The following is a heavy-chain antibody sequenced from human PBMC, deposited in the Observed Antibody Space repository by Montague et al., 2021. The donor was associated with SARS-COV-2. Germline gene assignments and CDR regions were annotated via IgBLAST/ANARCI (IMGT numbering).Heavy chain of an antibody. CDR1: GFTFSYYV. V-gene: IGHV3-48*03. Sequence: SLRLSCAASGFTFSYYVMNWVRQAPGKGPEWISYISTSAYTTSYAGSVKGRFTISRDNGKNPLYLQMNSLRVEDTAVYYCTRDYRSVVGDGLDIWGQGTKVTVSS. CDR3: TRDYRSVVGDGLDI. CDR2: ISTSAYTT. J-gene: IGHJ3*02. D-gene: IGHD3-16*02.